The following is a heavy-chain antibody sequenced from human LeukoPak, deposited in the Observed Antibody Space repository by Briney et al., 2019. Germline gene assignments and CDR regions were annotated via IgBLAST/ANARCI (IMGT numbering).Heavy chain of an antibody. V-gene: IGHV3-64D*06. Sequence: PGGSLRLSCSASGFTFSTYAMHWVRQAPGKGLEEVSAISTNGDRTYYTESVKGRFTISGDNSKNTLYLQMSSLRAEDTAVYYCVKDPQKSASYWGQGTLVTVSS. CDR1: GFTFSTYA. CDR3: VKDPQKSASY. J-gene: IGHJ4*02. CDR2: ISTNGDRT.